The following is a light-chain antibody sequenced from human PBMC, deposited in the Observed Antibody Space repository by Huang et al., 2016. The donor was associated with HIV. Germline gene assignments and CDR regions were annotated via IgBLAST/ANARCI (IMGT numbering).Light chain of an antibody. CDR1: QSVTSC. CDR2: DAS. Sequence: EIVMTQSPATLSVSPGETATLSCRASQSVTSCLAWYQHKPGQAPRLLIYDASTRATGVPVRFSGRGSGTDFALTINSLQSDDFAVYYCQQCNTWPRTFGQGTKVEIK. J-gene: IGKJ1*01. CDR3: QQCNTWPRT. V-gene: IGKV3-15*01.